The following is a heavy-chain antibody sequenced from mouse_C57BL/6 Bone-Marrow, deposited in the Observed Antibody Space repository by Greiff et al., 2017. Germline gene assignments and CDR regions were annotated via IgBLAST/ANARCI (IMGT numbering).Heavy chain of an antibody. J-gene: IGHJ4*01. CDR1: GYTFTGYW. D-gene: IGHD2-10*02. CDR3: ARGGIPRTTDYAMDY. V-gene: IGHV1-9*01. Sequence: VQLQQSGAELMKPGASVKLSCKATGYTFTGYWIEWVKQRPGHGLEWIGEIFPGSGSTNYNEKFKGKATFTADTSSNTAYMQLSSLTTEDSAIYYGARGGIPRTTDYAMDYWGQGTSVTVSS. CDR2: IFPGSGST.